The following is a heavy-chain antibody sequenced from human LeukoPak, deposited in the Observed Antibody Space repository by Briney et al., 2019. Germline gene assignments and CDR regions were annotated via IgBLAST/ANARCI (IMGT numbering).Heavy chain of an antibody. Sequence: GGSLRLSCAASGFTFSDSYMSWIRQAPGKGLEWVSYISSSSTYTDYAGSVKGRFTISRDNARNSLYLQMNSLRDEDTAVYYCARVQVVPFHHDYWGQGTLVTVS. CDR2: ISSSSTYT. CDR1: GFTFSDSY. V-gene: IGHV3-11*06. D-gene: IGHD2-2*01. J-gene: IGHJ4*02. CDR3: ARVQVVPFHHDY.